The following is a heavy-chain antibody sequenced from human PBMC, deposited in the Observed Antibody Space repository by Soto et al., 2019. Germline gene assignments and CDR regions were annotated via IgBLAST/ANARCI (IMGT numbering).Heavy chain of an antibody. V-gene: IGHV4-59*08. J-gene: IGHJ5*01. CDR2: IYYSGSS. CDR1: GDSISSFY. D-gene: IGHD4-17*01. Sequence: QVHLQESGPGLVKPSETLSLTCNVSGDSISSFYWSWIRQPPGKGLEWIEYIYYSGSSNYNPSLKSRVTMSVDTSRNQFSLKLSSVTAADTAVYYCARRNGDYVWRFDSWGQGTRVTVSS. CDR3: ARRNGDYVWRFDS.